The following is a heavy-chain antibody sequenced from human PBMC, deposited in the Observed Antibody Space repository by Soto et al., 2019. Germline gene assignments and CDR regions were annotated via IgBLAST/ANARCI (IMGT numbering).Heavy chain of an antibody. D-gene: IGHD2-2*01. J-gene: IGHJ6*02. CDR2: IYYSGST. CDR1: GGSISSGGYY. CDR3: ARVPCSSTSCYASQRYGMDV. V-gene: IGHV4-31*03. Sequence: QVQLQESGPGLVKPSQTLSLTCTVSGGSISSGGYYWSWIRQHPGKGLVWIGYIYYSGSTYYNPALTSRVTISVDTSKNQFSLKLSSVTAADTAVYYCARVPCSSTSCYASQRYGMDVWGQGTTVTVSS.